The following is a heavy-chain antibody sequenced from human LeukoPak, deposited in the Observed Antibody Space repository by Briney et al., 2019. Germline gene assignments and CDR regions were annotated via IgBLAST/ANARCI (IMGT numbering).Heavy chain of an antibody. CDR3: MDV. J-gene: IGHJ6*03. Sequence: SETMSLTCTVSAGSISSSDYYWGWIRQSPGKGLEWIGRISYSGDTYYNPSLKSRVTISVDTSKNHFSLRLSSVTAADTAVYYYMDVWGEGTTVAVSS. CDR1: AGSISSSDYY. CDR2: ISYSGDT. V-gene: IGHV4-39*02.